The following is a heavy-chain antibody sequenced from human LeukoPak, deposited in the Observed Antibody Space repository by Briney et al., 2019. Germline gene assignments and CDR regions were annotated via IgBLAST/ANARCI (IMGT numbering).Heavy chain of an antibody. J-gene: IGHJ4*02. CDR3: AKGCSGCPRRGDYFDY. V-gene: IGHV3-30*02. D-gene: IGHD6-19*01. Sequence: GGSLRLSCAASGFTFSSYEMNWVRQAPGKGLEWVAFIRYDGSNKYYADSVKGRFTISRDNSKNTLYLQMNSLRAEDTAVYYCAKGCSGCPRRGDYFDYWGQGTLVTVSS. CDR2: IRYDGSNK. CDR1: GFTFSSYE.